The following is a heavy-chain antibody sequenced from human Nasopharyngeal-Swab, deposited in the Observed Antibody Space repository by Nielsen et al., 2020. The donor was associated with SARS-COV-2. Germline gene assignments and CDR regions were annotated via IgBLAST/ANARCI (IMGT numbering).Heavy chain of an antibody. J-gene: IGHJ4*02. CDR3: TTDFYFDY. CDR2: IGDKDQNYAT. CDR1: GFIFSASA. V-gene: IGHV3-73*01. Sequence: GGSLRLSCAASGFIFSASAIHWVRQAPGKGLEWVGRIGDKDQNYATTYGASVQGRFTISRDDSKNTAFLQMDSLKTEDTALYYCTTDFYFDYWGQGRLVIVSS.